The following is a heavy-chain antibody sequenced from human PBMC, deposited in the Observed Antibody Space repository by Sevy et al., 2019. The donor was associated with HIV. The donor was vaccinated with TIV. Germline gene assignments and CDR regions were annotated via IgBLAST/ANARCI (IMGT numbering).Heavy chain of an antibody. D-gene: IGHD6-19*01. CDR1: GFTFSSYS. CDR3: ARGGSGPFGY. V-gene: IGHV3-21*01. J-gene: IGHJ4*02. Sequence: WGSLRLSCAASGFTFSSYSMNWVRQAPGKGLEWVSSISSSSSYIDYADSVKGRFTISRDNAKNSLYLQMNSLRAEDTAVYYCARGGSGPFGYWGQGTLVTVSS. CDR2: ISSSSSYI.